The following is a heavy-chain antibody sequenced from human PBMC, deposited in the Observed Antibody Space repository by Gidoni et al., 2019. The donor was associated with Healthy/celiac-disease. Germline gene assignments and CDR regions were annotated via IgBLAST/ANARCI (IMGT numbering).Heavy chain of an antibody. CDR1: GFTFSSYA. CDR2: ISYDGRNK. V-gene: IGHV3-30*01. CDR3: ARDQRGRPGYYYYGMDV. D-gene: IGHD6-6*01. Sequence: QVQLVESGGGVVQPGRSLRLSCAASGFTFSSYAMHWVRQAPGKGLEWVAVISYDGRNKYYAASVKGRFTISRDNSKNTLYLQMNSLRAEDTAVYYCARDQRGRPGYYYYGMDVWGQGTTVTVSS. J-gene: IGHJ6*02.